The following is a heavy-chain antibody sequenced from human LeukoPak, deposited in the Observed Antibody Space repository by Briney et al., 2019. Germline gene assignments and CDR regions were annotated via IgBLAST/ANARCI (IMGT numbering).Heavy chain of an antibody. D-gene: IGHD3-9*01. J-gene: IGHJ6*02. CDR3: ARLVINLPPYYYYYYGMDV. CDR2: IYYSGST. CDR1: GGSISSSSYY. V-gene: IGHV4-39*07. Sequence: PSETLSLTCTVSGGSISSSSYYWGWIRQPPGKGLEWIGSIYYSGSTNYNPSLKSRVTISVDTSKNQFSLKLSSVTAADTAVYYCARLVINLPPYYYYYYGMDVWGQGTTVTVSS.